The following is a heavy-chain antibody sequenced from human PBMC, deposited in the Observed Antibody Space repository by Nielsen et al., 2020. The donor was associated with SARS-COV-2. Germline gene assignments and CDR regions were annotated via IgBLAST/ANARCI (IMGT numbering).Heavy chain of an antibody. J-gene: IGHJ4*02. CDR1: GLTFSTYS. CDR3: ARRNILDY. Sequence: GGSLRLSCAASGLTFSTYSIMWVRQAPGKGLEWVSHISASGSYKYYADSVKGRFTISRDNAKNIVYLQMNSLRVEDTAVYYCARRNILDYWGQGTLVTVSS. CDR2: ISASGSYK. V-gene: IGHV3-21*01. D-gene: IGHD3-9*01.